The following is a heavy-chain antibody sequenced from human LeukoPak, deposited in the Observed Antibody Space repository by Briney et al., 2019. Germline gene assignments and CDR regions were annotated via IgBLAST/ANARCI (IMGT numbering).Heavy chain of an antibody. V-gene: IGHV3-9*01. CDR3: AKPLSGYSYGYPDY. Sequence: GGSLRLSCAAFGFTFDDYAMHWVRQAPGKGLEWVSGISWNSGSIGYADSVKGRFTISRDNAKNSLYLQMNSLRAEDTALYYCAKPLSGYSYGYPDYWGQGTLVTVSS. CDR2: ISWNSGSI. CDR1: GFTFDDYA. D-gene: IGHD5-18*01. J-gene: IGHJ4*02.